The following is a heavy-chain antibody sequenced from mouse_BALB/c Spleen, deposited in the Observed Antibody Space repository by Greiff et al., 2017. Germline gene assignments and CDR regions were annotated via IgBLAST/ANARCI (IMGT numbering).Heavy chain of an antibody. CDR3: ARSLYDYDGGWFAY. CDR1: GYSITSDYA. D-gene: IGHD2-4*01. CDR2: ISYSGST. Sequence: EVKLMESGPGLVKPSQSLSLTCTVTGYSITSDYAWNWIRQFPGNKLEWMGYISYSGSTSYNPSLKSRISITRDTSKNQFFLQLNSVTTEDTATYYCARSLYDYDGGWFAYWGQGTLVTVSA. V-gene: IGHV3-2*02. J-gene: IGHJ3*01.